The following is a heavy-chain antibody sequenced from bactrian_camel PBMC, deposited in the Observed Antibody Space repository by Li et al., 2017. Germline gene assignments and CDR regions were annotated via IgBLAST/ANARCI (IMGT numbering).Heavy chain of an antibody. Sequence: HVQLVESGGGSVQPGGSLRLSCAASGYTYSSYCMGWFRQASGKEREEVATIYVGGHNADYADSVKGRFTISHDHAKNTLYLQMNSLKPEDTALYYCAADRAGSLSYITIWGRGTQVTVS. J-gene: IGHJ4*01. D-gene: IGHD6*01. CDR2: IYVGGHNA. V-gene: IGHV3S1*01. CDR1: GYTYSSYC. CDR3: AADRAGSLSYITI.